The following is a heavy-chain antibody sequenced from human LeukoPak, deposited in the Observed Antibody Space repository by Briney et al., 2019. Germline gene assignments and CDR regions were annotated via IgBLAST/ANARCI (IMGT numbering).Heavy chain of an antibody. V-gene: IGHV1-18*04. CDR1: GYTFTSYG. D-gene: IGHD2-2*01. CDR2: ISAYYGNT. Sequence: ASVKVSCKASGYTFTSYGISWVRQAPGQGLEWMGWISAYYGNTNYAQKLQGRVTMTTDTSTSTAYMELRSLRSDDTAVYYCARDRYQLPSEEGWGQGTLVTVSS. J-gene: IGHJ4*02. CDR3: ARDRYQLPSEEG.